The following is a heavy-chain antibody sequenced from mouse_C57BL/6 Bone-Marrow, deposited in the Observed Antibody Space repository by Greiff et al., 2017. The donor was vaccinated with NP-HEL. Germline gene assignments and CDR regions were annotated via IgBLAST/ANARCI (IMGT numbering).Heavy chain of an antibody. CDR2: IYPSDSET. CDR3: ARESTMVTTYFDV. CDR1: GYTFTSYW. V-gene: IGHV1-61*01. D-gene: IGHD2-2*01. Sequence: QVQLQQPGAELVRPGSSVKLSCKASGYTFTSYWMDWVKQRPGQGLEWIGNIYPSDSETHYNPKFKDKATLTVDKSSSTAYMQLSSLTSEDSAVYYCARESTMVTTYFDVWGTGTTVTVSS. J-gene: IGHJ1*03.